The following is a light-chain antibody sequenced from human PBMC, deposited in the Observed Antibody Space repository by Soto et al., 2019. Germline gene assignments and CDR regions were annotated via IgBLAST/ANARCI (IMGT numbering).Light chain of an antibody. Sequence: QSVLTQPASVSGSPGQSITISCTGTSSDIGGYKYVSWYQQQPGKAPKLMIYEVTYRPSGVSDRFSGSKSGNTASLTVSGLQAEDEADYYCSSYTSSGTLYVFGTGTKLTVL. CDR3: SSYTSSGTLYV. CDR2: EVT. V-gene: IGLV2-14*01. J-gene: IGLJ1*01. CDR1: SSDIGGYKY.